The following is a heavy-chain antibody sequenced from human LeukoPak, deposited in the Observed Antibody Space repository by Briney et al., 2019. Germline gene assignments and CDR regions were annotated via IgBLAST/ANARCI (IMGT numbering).Heavy chain of an antibody. J-gene: IGHJ4*02. CDR1: GGSFSSYY. V-gene: IGHV4-34*01. CDR2: IYHSGST. CDR3: VRGARYYFDY. Sequence: SETLSLTCAVHGGSFSSYYWTWIRQPPGKGLVWIGEIYHSGSTNYNPSLKSRVTISVDTSENQFSLKLTSVTAADTAVYYCVRGARYYFDYWGQGTLVTVSS.